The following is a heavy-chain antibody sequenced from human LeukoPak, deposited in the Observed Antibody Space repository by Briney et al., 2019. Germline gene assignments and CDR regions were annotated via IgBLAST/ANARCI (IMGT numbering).Heavy chain of an antibody. J-gene: IGHJ4*02. Sequence: GGSLRLSCAASGFTFSSYAMSWVRQAPGKGLEWVSAISGSGGSTYYADSVKGRFTISRDNSKNTLYLQMNSLRAEDTAVYYCAKDLRPVVPAARGAVDYWGQGTLVTVSS. CDR3: AKDLRPVVPAARGAVDY. CDR1: GFTFSSYA. V-gene: IGHV3-23*01. CDR2: ISGSGGST. D-gene: IGHD2-2*01.